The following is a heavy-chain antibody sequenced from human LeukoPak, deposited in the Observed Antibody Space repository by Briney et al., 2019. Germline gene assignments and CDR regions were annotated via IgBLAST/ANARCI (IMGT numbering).Heavy chain of an antibody. CDR1: GFTFRIYW. CDR3: ARDRGSGYDVWFDP. J-gene: IGHJ5*02. D-gene: IGHD5-12*01. V-gene: IGHV3-74*01. Sequence: GGSLGLSCAASGFTFRIYWMHWVRHAPGKGLVCVSRLNSDGSSTSYADSVKRRFTISRDNAKNTLYLQMNSLRAEDTAVYYCARDRGSGYDVWFDPWGQGTLVTVSS. CDR2: LNSDGSST.